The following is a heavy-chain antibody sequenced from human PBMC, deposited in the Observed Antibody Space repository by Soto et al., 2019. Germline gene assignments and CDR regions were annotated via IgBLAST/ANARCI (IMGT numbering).Heavy chain of an antibody. V-gene: IGHV3-30-3*01. Sequence: GGSLRLSCAASGFTFSSYAMHWVRQAPGKGLEWVAFISYDRSNIYYADSVKGRFTISRDNSKNTLYLEMNSLRAEDTAVYYCARDNNSYTSHWYGCTTYWGQGTLVTVSS. CDR3: ARDNNSYTSHWYGCTTY. CDR1: GFTFSSYA. D-gene: IGHD6-19*01. J-gene: IGHJ4*02. CDR2: ISYDRSNI.